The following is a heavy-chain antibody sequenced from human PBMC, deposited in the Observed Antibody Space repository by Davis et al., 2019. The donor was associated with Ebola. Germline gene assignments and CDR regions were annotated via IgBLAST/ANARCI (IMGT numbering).Heavy chain of an antibody. Sequence: ESLKISCAASGFTFSNYAMSWVRQAPGEGLEWVSGISASGADIKYADSVKGRFSISRDNSKNTLYLQMDSLRAEDTAVFYCAEGGTNNFLGANWGQGTLVTVSS. J-gene: IGHJ4*02. CDR1: GFTFSNYA. CDR2: ISASGADI. D-gene: IGHD2-8*01. V-gene: IGHV3-23*01. CDR3: AEGGTNNFLGAN.